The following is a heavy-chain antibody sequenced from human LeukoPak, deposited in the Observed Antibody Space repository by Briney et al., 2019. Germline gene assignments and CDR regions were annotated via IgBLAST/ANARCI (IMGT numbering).Heavy chain of an antibody. CDR2: IIPIFGTA. D-gene: IGHD4-17*01. CDR3: ARGRTVTTRPLN. J-gene: IGHJ4*02. Sequence: SVKVSCKASGGTFSSYAISWVRQAPGQGLEWMGGIIPIFGTANYAQKLQGRVTMTTDTSTSTAYMELRSLRSDDTAVYYCARGRTVTTRPLNWGQGTLVTVSS. CDR1: GGTFSSYA. V-gene: IGHV1-69*05.